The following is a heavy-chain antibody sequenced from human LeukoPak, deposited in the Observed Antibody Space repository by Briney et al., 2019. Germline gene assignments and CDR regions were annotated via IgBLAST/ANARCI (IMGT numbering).Heavy chain of an antibody. Sequence: GGSLRLSCAASGFTFSNYAMTWVRQAPGKGLEWVSTISGSGGTTYYADSVKGRFTISRDNARNSLYLQMNSLRAEDTAVYYCARDLRQGYYDSSGYYVFDYWGQGTLVTVSS. J-gene: IGHJ4*02. CDR3: ARDLRQGYYDSSGYYVFDY. CDR1: GFTFSNYA. V-gene: IGHV3-23*01. D-gene: IGHD3-22*01. CDR2: ISGSGGTT.